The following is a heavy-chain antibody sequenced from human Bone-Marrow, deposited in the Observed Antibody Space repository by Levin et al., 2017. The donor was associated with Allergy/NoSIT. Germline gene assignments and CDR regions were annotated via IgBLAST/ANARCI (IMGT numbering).Heavy chain of an antibody. CDR3: AEITFGGVIDPPYFDY. D-gene: IGHD3-16*02. Sequence: SETLSLTCAVYGGSFSGYYWSWIRQPPGKGLEWIGEINHSGSTNYNPSLKSRVTISVDTSKNQFSLKLSSVTAADTAVYYCAEITFGGVIDPPYFDYWGQGTLVTVSS. J-gene: IGHJ4*02. V-gene: IGHV4-34*01. CDR2: INHSGST. CDR1: GGSFSGYY.